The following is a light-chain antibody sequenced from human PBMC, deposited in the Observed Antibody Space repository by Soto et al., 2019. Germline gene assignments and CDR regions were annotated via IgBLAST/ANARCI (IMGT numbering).Light chain of an antibody. CDR2: AAS. CDR1: QGIRND. V-gene: IGKV1-17*01. CDR3: LQHSTSPLT. J-gene: IGKJ1*01. Sequence: DIQMTQFPSSLSASVGDRVTITCRASQGIRNDLGWYQQKPGNDPKRLIYAASSLQSGVRSRFSGSGSGAEYTLAISSLQPEDSATFYCLQHSTSPLTVGQGTKVEIK.